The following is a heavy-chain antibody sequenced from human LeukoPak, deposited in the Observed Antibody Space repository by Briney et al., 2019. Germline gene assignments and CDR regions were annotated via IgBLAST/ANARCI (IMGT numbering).Heavy chain of an antibody. D-gene: IGHD1-26*01. CDR1: GFTVSSNY. V-gene: IGHV3-53*01. J-gene: IGHJ4*02. CDR3: ARDGDSGSYFDY. Sequence: GGSLRLSCAASGFTVSSNYMSWVRQAPGKGLDWVSVIYSGGSTYYADSVKGRFTISRDNSKNTLYLQMNSLRAEDTAVYYCARDGDSGSYFDYWGQGTLVTVSS. CDR2: IYSGGST.